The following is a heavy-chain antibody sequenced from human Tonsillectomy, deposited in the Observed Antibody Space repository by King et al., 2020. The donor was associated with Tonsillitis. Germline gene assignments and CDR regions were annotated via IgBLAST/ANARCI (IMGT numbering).Heavy chain of an antibody. CDR3: ARNDRGYYDNSGSPGGVAFDI. J-gene: IGHJ3*02. CDR2: INSDGNST. CDR1: GFTFSSYW. Sequence: VQLVESGGGLVQPGGSLRLSCAASGFTFSSYWMHWVRQVPGKGLVWVSRINSDGNSTRYADSVKGRFTISRDNAKNTVYLQMNSLRAEDTAVYYCARNDRGYYDNSGSPGGVAFDIWGQGAMVTVSS. D-gene: IGHD3-22*01. V-gene: IGHV3-74*01.